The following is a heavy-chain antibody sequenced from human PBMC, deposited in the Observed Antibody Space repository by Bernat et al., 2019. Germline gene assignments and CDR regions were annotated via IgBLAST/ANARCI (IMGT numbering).Heavy chain of an antibody. J-gene: IGHJ1*01. D-gene: IGHD2-21*02. CDR2: ISYDGSNK. CDR3: ARAYLSIVVVTAIGDLVPGD. CDR1: GFTFSSYA. Sequence: QVQLVESGGGVVQPGRSLRLSCAASGFTFSSYAMHWVRQAPGKGLEWVAFISYDGSNKYYADSVKGRFTSSRDNSTNTLYLQMNSLRAEDTAVYYCARAYLSIVVVTAIGDLVPGDWGQGTLVTVSS. V-gene: IGHV3-30-3*01.